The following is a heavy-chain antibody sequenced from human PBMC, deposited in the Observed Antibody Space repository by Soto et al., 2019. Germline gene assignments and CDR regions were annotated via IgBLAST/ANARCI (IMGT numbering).Heavy chain of an antibody. CDR2: ISGSGTST. D-gene: IGHD6-13*01. Sequence: GGSLRLSCAASGFTFSYYAMSWVRQAPGKGLEWLSTISGSGTSTYYADSVKGRFTISRDNSKNTLYLQLNSLRAEDTAVYYCAKDRAPLVAAAGTFDYWGQGTLVTVSS. J-gene: IGHJ4*02. V-gene: IGHV3-23*01. CDR1: GFTFSYYA. CDR3: AKDRAPLVAAAGTFDY.